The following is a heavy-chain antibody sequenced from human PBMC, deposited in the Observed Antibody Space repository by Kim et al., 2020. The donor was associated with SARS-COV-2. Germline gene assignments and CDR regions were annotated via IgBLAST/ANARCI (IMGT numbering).Heavy chain of an antibody. CDR3: VRRGAFDY. CDR1: GFTFSSYE. D-gene: IGHD6-25*01. J-gene: IGHJ4*02. Sequence: GGSLRLSCAASGFTFSSYEINWIRQAPGKGLEWISYISSSGSPIYYADSVKGRFTISRDNAKNSLYLQMNSLRAEDTAIYYCVRRGAFDYWGQGTLVTVST. CDR2: ISSSGSPI. V-gene: IGHV3-48*03.